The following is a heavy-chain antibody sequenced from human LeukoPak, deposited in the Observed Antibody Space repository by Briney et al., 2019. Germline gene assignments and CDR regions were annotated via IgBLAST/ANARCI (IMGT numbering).Heavy chain of an antibody. CDR2: IIPILGIA. D-gene: IGHD5-12*01. CDR1: GGTFSSYA. Sequence: WVKVSCKASGGTFSSYAISWVRQAPGQGLEWMGRIIPILGIANYAQKFQGRVTITADKSTSTAYMELSSLRSEDTAVYYCARDGSGYDYSSYWGQGTLVTVSS. J-gene: IGHJ4*02. CDR3: ARDGSGYDYSSY. V-gene: IGHV1-69*04.